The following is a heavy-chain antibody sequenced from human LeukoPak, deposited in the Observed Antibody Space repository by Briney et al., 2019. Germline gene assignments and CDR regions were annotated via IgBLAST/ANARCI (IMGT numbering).Heavy chain of an antibody. Sequence: GASVKVSCKASGYTFTSYYMHWVRQAPGQGLEWMGMINPSGGAPSYAQKFQDRVTMTTDTSTSTAYMELRSLRSDDTAVYYCARDGGSYRRWDYWGQGTLVTVSS. CDR3: ARDGGSYRRWDY. V-gene: IGHV1-46*01. D-gene: IGHD1-26*01. CDR1: GYTFTSYY. J-gene: IGHJ4*02. CDR2: INPSGGAP.